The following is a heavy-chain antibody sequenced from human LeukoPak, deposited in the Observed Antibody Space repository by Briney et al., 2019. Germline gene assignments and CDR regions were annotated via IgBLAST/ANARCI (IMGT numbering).Heavy chain of an antibody. J-gene: IGHJ4*02. CDR3: ARGDSSSWYRFDY. Sequence: ASVKVSCKASGYTFTGYYMHWVRQAPGQGLEWMGWINPNSGGTNYAQKFQGRVTMTRDTSISTAYMELSRLRSDDTAVYYCARGDSSSWYRFDYWDQGTLVTVSS. CDR1: GYTFTGYY. D-gene: IGHD6-13*01. CDR2: INPNSGGT. V-gene: IGHV1-2*02.